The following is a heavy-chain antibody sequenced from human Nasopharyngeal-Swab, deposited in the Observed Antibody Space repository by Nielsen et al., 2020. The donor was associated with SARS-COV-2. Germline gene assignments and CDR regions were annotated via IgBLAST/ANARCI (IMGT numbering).Heavy chain of an antibody. CDR3: AREDGTYDYDWGSYRYSPLYWYFDL. V-gene: IGHV3-7*01. CDR1: EFTFSSYC. J-gene: IGHJ2*01. Sequence: GESLKISCAASEFTFSSYCMSWVRQAPGRGLEWVANIKQDGNEKYYVDSVKGRFTISRDNTKNSVDLQMKSLRAEDTAVYYCAREDGTYDYDWGSYRYSPLYWYFDLWGRGTLVTVSS. D-gene: IGHD3-16*02. CDR2: IKQDGNEK.